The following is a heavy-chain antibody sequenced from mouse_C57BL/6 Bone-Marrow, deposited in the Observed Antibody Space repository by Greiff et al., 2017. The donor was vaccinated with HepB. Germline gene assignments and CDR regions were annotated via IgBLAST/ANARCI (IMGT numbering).Heavy chain of an antibody. J-gene: IGHJ3*01. Sequence: EVKLQESGPGLVKPSQSLSLTCSVTGYSITSGYYWNWIRQFPGNKLEWMGYISYDGSNNYNPSLKNRISITRDTSKNQFFLKLNSVTTEDTATYYCARSSYGGFAYWGQGTLVTVSA. V-gene: IGHV3-6*01. CDR3: ARSSYGGFAY. D-gene: IGHD1-1*01. CDR1: GYSITSGYY. CDR2: ISYDGSN.